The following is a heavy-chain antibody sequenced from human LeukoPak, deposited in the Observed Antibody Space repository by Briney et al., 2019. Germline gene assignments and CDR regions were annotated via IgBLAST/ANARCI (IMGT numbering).Heavy chain of an antibody. CDR3: ARLLGSSYYSFDS. Sequence: SETLSLTCTVSGGSITSNYHYWGWIRQPPGKGLECMGNIYHGGPTYYSPSLQSRITISVDTSKNQFYVKLRSVTAADTAVYYCARLLGSSYYSFDSWGQGTLVTVSS. CDR1: GGSITSNYHY. V-gene: IGHV4-39*01. J-gene: IGHJ4*02. D-gene: IGHD3-22*01. CDR2: IYHGGPT.